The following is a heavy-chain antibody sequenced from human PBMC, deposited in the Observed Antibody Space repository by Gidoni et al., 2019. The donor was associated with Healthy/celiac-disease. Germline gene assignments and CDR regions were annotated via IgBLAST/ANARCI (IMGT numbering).Heavy chain of an antibody. CDR1: GGTFSSYA. CDR3: ASPLGLRLGELSLYWDY. V-gene: IGHV1-69*01. J-gene: IGHJ4*02. Sequence: QVQLVQSGAEVKKPGSSVKVSCKASGGTFSSYAISWVRQAPGQGLEWMGGIIPIFGTANYAQKFQGRVTITADESTSTAYMELSSLRSEDTAVYYCASPLGLRLGELSLYWDYWGQGTLVTVSS. CDR2: IIPIFGTA. D-gene: IGHD3-16*02.